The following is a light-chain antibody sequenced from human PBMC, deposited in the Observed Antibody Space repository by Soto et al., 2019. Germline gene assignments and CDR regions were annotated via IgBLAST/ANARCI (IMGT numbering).Light chain of an antibody. CDR3: LQRSHWPPGLT. Sequence: EIVLTQSPATLSLSPAERATLCCRASQSISNYLAWYQQQPGQTPRLLIYDASNRATGIPARFSGSGSGTDFTLTISSLEPEDFAVYFCLQRSHWPPGLTFGGGTKVDIK. J-gene: IGKJ4*01. CDR1: QSISNY. CDR2: DAS. V-gene: IGKV3-11*01.